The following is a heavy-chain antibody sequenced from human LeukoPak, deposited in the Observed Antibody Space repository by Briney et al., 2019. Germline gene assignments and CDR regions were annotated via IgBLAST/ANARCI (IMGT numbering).Heavy chain of an antibody. D-gene: IGHD3-22*01. Sequence: GGSLRLSCAASGFTFSTFAMIWVRQPPGKGLEWVSSIFPSGGEIHYADSVRGRFTISRDNSKSTLSLQMNSLRAEDTAVYYCARRPGGYYDTNGILEYFDSWGQGALVTVSS. CDR3: ARRPGGYYDTNGILEYFDS. V-gene: IGHV3-23*01. J-gene: IGHJ4*02. CDR2: IFPSGGEI. CDR1: GFTFSTFA.